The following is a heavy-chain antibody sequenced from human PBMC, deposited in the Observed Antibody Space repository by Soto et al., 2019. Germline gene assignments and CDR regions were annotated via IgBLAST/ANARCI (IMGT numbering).Heavy chain of an antibody. CDR3: AKDGNWLDVLLDS. Sequence: EVQLLESGGGLVQPGGSLRLSCTASGFTFSNSAMTWVRQAPGKGLEWVSIISAAGRSAYHADSVKGRFTISRDNAKNTLYLRRTSLRSEDTAVYYCAKDGNWLDVLLDSWCHGTLVTVSA. CDR2: ISAAGRSA. V-gene: IGHV3-23*01. J-gene: IGHJ5*01. D-gene: IGHD1-20*01. CDR1: GFTFSNSA.